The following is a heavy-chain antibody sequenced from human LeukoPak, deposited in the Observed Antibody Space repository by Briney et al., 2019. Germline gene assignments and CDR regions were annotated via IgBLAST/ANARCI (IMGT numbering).Heavy chain of an antibody. CDR1: VYTFTSYY. J-gene: IGHJ6*02. CDR3: ARFGYVFPRYYYYGMDV. Sequence: ASVKVSCKPSVYTFTSYYMHWVRQAPGQGLEWMGIINPSVGSTSYAQKFQGRVTMTRDTSTSTVYMELSSLRSEDTAVYYCARFGYVFPRYYYYGMDVWGQGTTVTVSS. CDR2: INPSVGST. V-gene: IGHV1-46*03. D-gene: IGHD5-12*01.